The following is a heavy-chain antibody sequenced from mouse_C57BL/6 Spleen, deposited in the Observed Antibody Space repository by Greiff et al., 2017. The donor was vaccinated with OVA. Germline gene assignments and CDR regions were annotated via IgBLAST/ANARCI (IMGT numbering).Heavy chain of an antibody. CDR2: INPNNGGT. J-gene: IGHJ2*01. Sequence: VQLQQSGPELVKPGASVKISCKASGYTFTDYYMNWVKQSHGKSLEWIGDINPNNGGTSYNQKFKGKATLTVDKSSSTAYMELRSLTSEDSAVYYCARENYYDDYWGQGTTLTVSA. CDR3: ARENYYDDY. CDR1: GYTFTDYY. V-gene: IGHV1-26*01.